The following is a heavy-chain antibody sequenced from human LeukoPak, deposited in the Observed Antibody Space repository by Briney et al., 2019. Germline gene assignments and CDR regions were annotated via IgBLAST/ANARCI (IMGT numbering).Heavy chain of an antibody. CDR1: GGSFSGYY. Sequence: SETLSLTCAVYGGSFSGYYWSWIRQPPGKGLEWIGEINHSGSTNYNPSLKSRVTISVDTSKNQFSLKLSSVTAADTAVYYCARGLPGPFDIWGQGTWSPSLQ. CDR2: INHSGST. D-gene: IGHD1-14*01. V-gene: IGHV4-34*01. CDR3: ARGLPGPFDI. J-gene: IGHJ3*02.